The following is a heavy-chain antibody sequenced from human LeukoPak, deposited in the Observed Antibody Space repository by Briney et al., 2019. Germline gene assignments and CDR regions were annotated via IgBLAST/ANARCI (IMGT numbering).Heavy chain of an antibody. J-gene: IGHJ4*02. CDR2: ISGSGGST. D-gene: IGHD3-9*01. V-gene: IGHV3-23*01. CDR3: AKDSDYDILTGYSYYFDY. Sequence: EGSLRLSCAASGFTFSSYAMSWVRQAPGKGLEWVSAISGSGGSTYYADSVKGRFTISRDNSKNTLYLQMNSLRAEDTAVYYCAKDSDYDILTGYSYYFDYWGQGTLVTVSS. CDR1: GFTFSSYA.